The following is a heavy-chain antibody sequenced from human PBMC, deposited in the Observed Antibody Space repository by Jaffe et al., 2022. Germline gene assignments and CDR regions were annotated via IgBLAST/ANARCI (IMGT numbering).Heavy chain of an antibody. CDR1: GFTFGDYA. Sequence: EVQLVESGGGLVQPGRSLRLSCTASGFTFGDYAMSWVRQAPGKGLEWVGFIRSKAYGGTTEYAASVKGRFTISRDDSKSIAYLQMNSLKTEDTAVYYCTRDGHGVWGSYRLGAFDIWGQGTMVTVSS. CDR2: IRSKAYGGTT. CDR3: TRDGHGVWGSYRLGAFDI. J-gene: IGHJ3*02. V-gene: IGHV3-49*04. D-gene: IGHD3-16*02.